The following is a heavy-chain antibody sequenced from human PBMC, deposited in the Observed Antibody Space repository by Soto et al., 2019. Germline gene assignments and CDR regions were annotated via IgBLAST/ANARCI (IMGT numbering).Heavy chain of an antibody. D-gene: IGHD3-3*01. Sequence: PSQTLSLTCAISGDSVSSNSAAWNWIRQSPSRGLEWLGRTCYRSKWYNDYAVSVKSRITINPDTSKNQFSLQLNSVTPEDTAVYYCARDTIFGGVTRSPTPPHNFDDWGQGTLVTVSS. CDR3: ARDTIFGGVTRSPTPPHNFDD. CDR1: GDSVSSNSAA. J-gene: IGHJ4*02. CDR2: TCYRSKWYN. V-gene: IGHV6-1*01.